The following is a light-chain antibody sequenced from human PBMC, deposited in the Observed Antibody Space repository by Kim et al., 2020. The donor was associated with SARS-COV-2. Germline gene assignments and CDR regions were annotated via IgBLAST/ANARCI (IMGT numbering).Light chain of an antibody. Sequence: ALGQTVRITCQGDSLKSYYASWYQQKPGQAPLLVIYGKDNRPSGIPDRFSGSSSGNTASLTITGAQAEDEADYYCNSRDSSGNHLVFGTGTKVTVL. J-gene: IGLJ1*01. CDR3: NSRDSSGNHLV. V-gene: IGLV3-19*01. CDR1: SLKSYY. CDR2: GKD.